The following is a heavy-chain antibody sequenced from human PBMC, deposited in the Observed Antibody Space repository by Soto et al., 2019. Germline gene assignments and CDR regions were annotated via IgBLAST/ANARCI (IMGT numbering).Heavy chain of an antibody. D-gene: IGHD3-9*01. Sequence: SETLSLTCTVSGGSISSYYWSWIRQPPGKGLEWIGYIYYSGSTNYNPSLKSRVTISVDTSKNQFSLKLSSVTAADTAVYYCELQSRCFDLLDYYYMDVWGKGTTGTVPS. CDR3: ELQSRCFDLLDYYYMDV. CDR1: GGSISSYY. J-gene: IGHJ6*03. CDR2: IYYSGST. V-gene: IGHV4-59*08.